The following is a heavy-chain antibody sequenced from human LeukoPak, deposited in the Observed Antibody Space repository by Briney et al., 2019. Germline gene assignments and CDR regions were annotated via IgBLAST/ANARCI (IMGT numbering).Heavy chain of an antibody. J-gene: IGHJ4*02. CDR3: ARLWGDGYNLDY. V-gene: IGHV4-39*01. Sequence: TSETLSLTCTVSGGSISSSNYYWGWIRQPPGRGLDWVASMYYGGSTYYNPSLKSRVTISINTSKNQFSLKVSSVTAADTAVYYCARLWGDGYNLDYWGQGTLVTVSS. D-gene: IGHD5-24*01. CDR1: GGSISSSNYY. CDR2: MYYGGST.